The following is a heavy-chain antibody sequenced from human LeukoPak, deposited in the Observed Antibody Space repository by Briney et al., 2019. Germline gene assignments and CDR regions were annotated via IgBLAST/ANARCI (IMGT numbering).Heavy chain of an antibody. CDR3: TTVPDYVWGSYRVNFDY. CDR1: GFTFSNAW. J-gene: IGHJ4*02. V-gene: IGHV3-15*01. Sequence: GGSLRLSCAASGFTFSNAWMSWVRQAPGKGLEWVGRIKSKTDGGTTDYAAPVKGRFTISRDDSKNTRYLQMNSLKTEDTAVYYCTTVPDYVWGSYRVNFDYWGQGTLVTVSS. CDR2: IKSKTDGGTT. D-gene: IGHD3-16*02.